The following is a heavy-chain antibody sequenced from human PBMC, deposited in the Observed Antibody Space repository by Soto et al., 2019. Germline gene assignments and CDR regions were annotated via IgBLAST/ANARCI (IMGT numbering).Heavy chain of an antibody. D-gene: IGHD3-3*02. J-gene: IGHJ6*02. CDR3: ARDSHFWSGSLYYYGMDV. Sequence: QVQLVQSGAEVKKPGASVKVSCKASGYTFTSYAMHWVRQAPGQRLEWMGWINAGNGNTKYSQKFQGRVTITRDTSASTAYMALSSLRSEDTAVYYCARDSHFWSGSLYYYGMDVWGQGTTVTVSS. CDR1: GYTFTSYA. V-gene: IGHV1-3*01. CDR2: INAGNGNT.